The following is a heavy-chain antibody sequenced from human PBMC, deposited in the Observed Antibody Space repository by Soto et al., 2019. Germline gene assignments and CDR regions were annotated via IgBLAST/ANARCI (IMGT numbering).Heavy chain of an antibody. D-gene: IGHD3-3*01. V-gene: IGHV4-61*01. CDR1: GGCGISSSYY. CDR3: ARGRLRYYDFWSGSNPDSWFDP. J-gene: IGHJ5*02. CDR2: IYYSGST. Sequence: LSGTSADSGGCGISSSYYWSWIRQPPGKGLEWIGYIYYSGSTNYNPSLKSRVTISVDKSKNQFSLKLSSVTAADTAVYYCARGRLRYYDFWSGSNPDSWFDPWGQGTLVTVSS.